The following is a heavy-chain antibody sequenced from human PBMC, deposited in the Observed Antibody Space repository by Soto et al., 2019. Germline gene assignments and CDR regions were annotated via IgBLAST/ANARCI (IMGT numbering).Heavy chain of an antibody. CDR2: IYYSGST. J-gene: IGHJ6*03. CDR1: GGSISSYY. V-gene: IGHV4-59*08. Sequence: SETLSLTCTVSGGSISSYYWSWIRQPPGKGLEWIGYIYYSGSTNYNPSFKSRVTISVDTSKNQFSLKLSSVTAADTAVYYFASLPVLAARFYYYYYMDVWGKGTTVTVSS. D-gene: IGHD6-6*01. CDR3: ASLPVLAARFYYYYYMDV.